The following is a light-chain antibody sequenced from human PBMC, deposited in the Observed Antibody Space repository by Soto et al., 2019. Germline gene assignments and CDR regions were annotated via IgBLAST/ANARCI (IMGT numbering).Light chain of an antibody. CDR1: QSISTS. CDR3: QQYNSWPLT. J-gene: IGKJ4*01. V-gene: IGKV3-15*01. Sequence: IVMTQSPATLSVSPGERATLNCRASQSISTSSLAWYQQKPGQAPRLLIYGASTRATGIPARFSGSGSGTEFTLTISSLQSEDFAVYYCQQYNSWPLTFGGGTKVDIK. CDR2: GAS.